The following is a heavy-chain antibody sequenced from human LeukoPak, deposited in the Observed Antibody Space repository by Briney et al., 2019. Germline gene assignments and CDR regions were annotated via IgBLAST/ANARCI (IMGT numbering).Heavy chain of an antibody. D-gene: IGHD1-26*01. CDR3: ARDKRLSYSNYYYYYMDV. J-gene: IGHJ6*03. Sequence: ASVKVSCKASGYTFTSYYMHWVRQAPGQGLEWMGIINPSGGSTSYAQKFQGRVTMTRDTSISTAYMELSRLRSDDTAVYYCARDKRLSYSNYYYYYMDVWGKGTTVTISS. V-gene: IGHV1-46*01. CDR2: INPSGGST. CDR1: GYTFTSYY.